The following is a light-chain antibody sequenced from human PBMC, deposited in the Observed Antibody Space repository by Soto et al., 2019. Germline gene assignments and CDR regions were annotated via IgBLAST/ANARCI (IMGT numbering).Light chain of an antibody. CDR2: DVN. CDR1: SSDIGAYNF. Sequence: QSALTQPASVSGSPGQSITISCTGTSSDIGAYNFVSWYQQHPGKAPKLMLYDVNTRPSGVSNRFSGSKSDNTASLTISGLQAEDEADYYCTSSTTSTTMVFGGGTKLTVL. J-gene: IGLJ2*01. V-gene: IGLV2-14*03. CDR3: TSSTTSTTMV.